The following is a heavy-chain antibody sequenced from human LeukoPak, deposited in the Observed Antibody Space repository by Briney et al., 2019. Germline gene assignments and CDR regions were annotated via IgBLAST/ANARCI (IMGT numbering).Heavy chain of an antibody. CDR3: ARKFGTGWFFDY. Sequence: SETLSLTCTVSDGSISSYYWSWIRQPPGKGLEWIGYVSYSGSTNYDPSLKGRVTISVDTSKNQFSLKLSSVTAADTAVYYCARKFGTGWFFDYWGRGTLVTVSS. D-gene: IGHD6-19*01. V-gene: IGHV4-59*01. CDR2: VSYSGST. CDR1: DGSISSYY. J-gene: IGHJ4*02.